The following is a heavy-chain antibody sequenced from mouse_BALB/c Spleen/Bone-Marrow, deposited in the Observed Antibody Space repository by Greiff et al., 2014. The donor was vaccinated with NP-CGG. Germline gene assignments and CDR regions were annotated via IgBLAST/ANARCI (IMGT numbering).Heavy chain of an antibody. D-gene: IGHD1-1*01. V-gene: IGHV7-3*02. J-gene: IGHJ1*01. Sequence: EVQLQESGGGLVQPGGSLRLSCATSGFTFTDYYMSWVRQPPGKALEWLAFIRNKANGYTTEYSASVKGLFTISRDNSQSILYLQMNTLRAEDSSTYYCTRDGSSFDWYFDVWGAGTTVTVSS. CDR1: GFTFTDYY. CDR2: IRNKANGYTT. CDR3: TRDGSSFDWYFDV.